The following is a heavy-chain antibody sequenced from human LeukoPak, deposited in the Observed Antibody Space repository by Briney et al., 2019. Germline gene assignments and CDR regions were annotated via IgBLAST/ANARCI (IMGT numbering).Heavy chain of an antibody. V-gene: IGHV3-23*01. Sequence: PGGSLRLPCAASGFTLSSYGINWVRQAPGKGLEWVSAISGSGGRTYYADSVKGRFTIPRDNSKNALYLQSSSLRADDTAVYYFAQFGPGMSVGDYWGQGTLVTVSS. CDR1: GFTLSSYG. D-gene: IGHD3-10*01. J-gene: IGHJ4*02. CDR2: ISGSGGRT. CDR3: AQFGPGMSVGDY.